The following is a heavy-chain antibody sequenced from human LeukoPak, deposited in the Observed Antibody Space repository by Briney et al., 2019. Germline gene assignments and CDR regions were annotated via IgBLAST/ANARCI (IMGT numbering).Heavy chain of an antibody. CDR2: IYTSGST. V-gene: IGHV4-61*02. CDR3: ARALYYYGSGSSYYYMDV. D-gene: IGHD3-10*01. J-gene: IGHJ6*03. CDR1: GGSISSGSYY. Sequence: SQTLSLTCTVSGGSISSGSYYWSWIRQPAGKGLEWIGRIYTSGSTNYNPSLKSRVTISVDTSKNQFSLKLSSVTAADTAVYYCARALYYYGSGSSYYYMDVWGKGTTVTISS.